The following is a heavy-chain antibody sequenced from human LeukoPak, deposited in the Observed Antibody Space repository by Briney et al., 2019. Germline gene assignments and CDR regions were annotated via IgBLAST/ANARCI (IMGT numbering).Heavy chain of an antibody. V-gene: IGHV3-30*18. CDR1: GFTFTNYA. J-gene: IGHJ6*02. Sequence: GTSLRLSCAASGFTFTNYAIHWVRQAPGKGLEWVAFISYDGNDKYYADSVKGRFTTSRDNSDNTLYLQMHSLRPEDTAVYSCAKDAVNCSGTSCSYGMDVWGQGTTVTVPS. CDR3: AKDAVNCSGTSCSYGMDV. D-gene: IGHD2-2*01. CDR2: ISYDGNDK.